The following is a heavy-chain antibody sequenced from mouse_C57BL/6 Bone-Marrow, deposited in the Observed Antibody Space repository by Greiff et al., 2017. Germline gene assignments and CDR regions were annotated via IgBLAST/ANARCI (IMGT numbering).Heavy chain of an antibody. D-gene: IGHD3-2*02. CDR2: INPGSGGT. Sequence: QVQLQQSGAELVRPGTSVKVSCKASGYAFTNYLIEWVKQRPGQGLEWIGVINPGSGGTNYNEQFKGKATLTADQSSSTAYMQLSSLTSEDSAVYFCAKDSSGQAWFAYWGQGTLVTVSA. CDR1: GYAFTNYL. CDR3: AKDSSGQAWFAY. J-gene: IGHJ3*01. V-gene: IGHV1-54*01.